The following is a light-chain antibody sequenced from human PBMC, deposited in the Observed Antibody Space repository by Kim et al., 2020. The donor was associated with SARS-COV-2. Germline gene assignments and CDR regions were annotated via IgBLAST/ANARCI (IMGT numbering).Light chain of an antibody. CDR1: QSVSSSF. CDR3: QQYGYSPTWA. J-gene: IGKJ1*01. Sequence: IVLTQSPGTLSSSPGESATLSCRASQSVSSSFLAWYQQKPGQAPRLLIYGASSRATGIPDRFSGSGSGTDFTLTISSLEPEDFAVYYWQQYGYSPTWAFGQGTPVDIK. CDR2: GAS. V-gene: IGKV3-20*01.